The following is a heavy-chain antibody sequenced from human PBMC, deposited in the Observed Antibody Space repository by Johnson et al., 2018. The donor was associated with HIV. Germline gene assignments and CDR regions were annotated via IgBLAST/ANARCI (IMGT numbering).Heavy chain of an antibody. Sequence: VHLVESGGGLVQPGRSLRLSCAASGFTFDDYAMHWVRQAPGKGLEWVSGISWNSGSIGYADSVKGRFTISRDNAKNSLYLQMNSLRAEDTALYYCAKGGDGYSGFGSAFDIWGQGTMVSVSS. J-gene: IGHJ3*02. D-gene: IGHD5-12*01. CDR3: AKGGDGYSGFGSAFDI. V-gene: IGHV3-9*01. CDR2: ISWNSGSI. CDR1: GFTFDDYA.